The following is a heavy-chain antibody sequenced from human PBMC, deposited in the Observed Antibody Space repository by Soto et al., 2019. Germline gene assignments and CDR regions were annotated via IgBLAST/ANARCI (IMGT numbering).Heavy chain of an antibody. CDR2: ISGSGDFT. D-gene: IGHD5-18*01. CDR3: ARDLDVDTAMFLGY. J-gene: IGHJ4*02. CDR1: GFTFSNYA. Sequence: GGSLRLSCAASGFTFSNYAISWVRQTPGKGLEWVSVISGSGDFTYYADSVKGRFTISRDNSKNTLYLQMNSLRAEDTAVYYCARDLDVDTAMFLGYWGQGTLVTVSS. V-gene: IGHV3-23*01.